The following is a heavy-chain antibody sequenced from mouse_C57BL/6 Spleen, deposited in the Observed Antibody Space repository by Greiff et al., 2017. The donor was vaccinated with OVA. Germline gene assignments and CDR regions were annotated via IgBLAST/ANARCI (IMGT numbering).Heavy chain of an antibody. V-gene: IGHV1-59*01. CDR1: GYTFTSYW. CDR3: ARRTDCAMDY. CDR2: IDPSDSYT. J-gene: IGHJ4*01. Sequence: QVQLQQPGAELVRPGTSVKLSCKASGYTFTSYWMHWVKQRPGQGLEWIGVIDPSDSYTNYNQKFNGKATLTVDTSSSTAYMQLSSLTSEDSAVYYCARRTDCAMDYWGQGTSVTVSS.